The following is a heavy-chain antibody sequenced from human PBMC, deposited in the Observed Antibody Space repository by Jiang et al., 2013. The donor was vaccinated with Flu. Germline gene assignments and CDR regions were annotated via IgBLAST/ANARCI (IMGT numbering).Heavy chain of an antibody. CDR3: ARVGNNYYDTHLPWFDP. D-gene: IGHD3-22*01. J-gene: IGHJ5*02. CDR1: GGSMSFYY. Sequence: LLKPSETLSLTCTVSGGSMSFYYWNWIRQAPGKGLEWIGYIYYSGDTSIHYNPSLKSRVTISLDTSKNHFSLKLNSVTAADTAVYFCARVGNNYYDTHLPWFDPWGLGTLV. CDR2: IYYSGDT. V-gene: IGHV4-59*01.